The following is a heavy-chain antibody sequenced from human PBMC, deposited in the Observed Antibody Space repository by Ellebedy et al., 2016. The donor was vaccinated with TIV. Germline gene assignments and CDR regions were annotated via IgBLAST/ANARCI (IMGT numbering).Heavy chain of an antibody. Sequence: AASVKVSCKASGGTFSSYAISWVRQAPGQGLEWMGGIIPIFGTANYAQKFQGRVTITADESTSTAYMELSSLRSEDTAVYYCARVARITMVRGVYLYYFDYWGQGTLVTVSS. CDR2: IIPIFGTA. CDR1: GGTFSSYA. V-gene: IGHV1-69*13. CDR3: ARVARITMVRGVYLYYFDY. D-gene: IGHD3-10*01. J-gene: IGHJ4*02.